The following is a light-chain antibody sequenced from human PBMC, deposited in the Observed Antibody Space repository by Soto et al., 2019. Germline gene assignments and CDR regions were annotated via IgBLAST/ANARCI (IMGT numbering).Light chain of an antibody. Sequence: EIVLTQSPGTLSLSPGERATVSCRASQSVSSSYLAWYQQKPGQAPRLLIYGSSRRATGIPDRFSGSGSGTDLTLTSSRLEPEDFAVYYCQQYGTSPYTFGQGTKLEIK. V-gene: IGKV3-20*01. CDR3: QQYGTSPYT. J-gene: IGKJ2*01. CDR1: QSVSSSY. CDR2: GSS.